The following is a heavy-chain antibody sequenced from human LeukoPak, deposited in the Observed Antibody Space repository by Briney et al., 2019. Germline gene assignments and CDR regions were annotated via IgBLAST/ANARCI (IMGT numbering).Heavy chain of an antibody. CDR2: NFYSGRT. Sequence: SETLSLTCTVSGGSISSSNYYWGWIRQPPGKGLEWIGSNFYSGRTYNNPSLKSRVTISVDTSKNQFSLKLSSVTAADTAVYYCASRDYYDSSGYLYFDYWGQGTLVTVSS. D-gene: IGHD3-22*01. CDR1: GGSISSSNYY. J-gene: IGHJ4*02. CDR3: ASRDYYDSSGYLYFDY. V-gene: IGHV4-39*01.